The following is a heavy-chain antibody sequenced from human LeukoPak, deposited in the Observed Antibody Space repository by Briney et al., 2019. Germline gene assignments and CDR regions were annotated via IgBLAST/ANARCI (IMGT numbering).Heavy chain of an antibody. CDR3: ARAYDSSGYAIN. J-gene: IGHJ4*02. CDR1: GGSFSGYY. Sequence: SETLSLTCAVYGGSFSGYYWGWIRQPPGKGLEWIGEINHSGSTNYNPSLKSRVTISVDTSKNQFSLKLSSVTAADTAVHYCARAYDSSGYAINWGQGTLVTVSS. V-gene: IGHV4-34*01. D-gene: IGHD3-22*01. CDR2: INHSGST.